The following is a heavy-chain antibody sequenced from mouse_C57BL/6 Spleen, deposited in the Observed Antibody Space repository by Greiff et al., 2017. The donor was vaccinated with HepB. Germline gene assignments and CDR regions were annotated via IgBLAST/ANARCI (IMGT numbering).Heavy chain of an antibody. CDR2: ISDGGSYT. D-gene: IGHD2-1*01. CDR3: ARVYGNYGYFDV. CDR1: GFTFSSYA. J-gene: IGHJ1*03. Sequence: DVHLVESGAGLVKPGASLKLSCAASGFTFSSYAMPWVRQTPEKRLEWVATISDGGSYTYYPDNVKGRFTISRDNAKNNLYLQRSHLKSEDTAVYYCARVYGNYGYFDVWGTGTTVTVSS. V-gene: IGHV5-4*01.